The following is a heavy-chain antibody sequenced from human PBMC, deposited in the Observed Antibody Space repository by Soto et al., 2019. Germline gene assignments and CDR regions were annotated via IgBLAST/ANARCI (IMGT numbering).Heavy chain of an antibody. V-gene: IGHV1-69*13. D-gene: IGHD1-1*01. J-gene: IGHJ1*01. CDR1: GGTFSSYA. Sequence: SVKVSCKASGGTFSSYAISWVRQAPGQGLECMGGIIPVFGTANYAQKFQGRVTINADESTSTVYMELSSLRSEDTAVYYCARGWNDFPHWGQGTLVTVSS. CDR3: ARGWNDFPH. CDR2: IIPVFGTA.